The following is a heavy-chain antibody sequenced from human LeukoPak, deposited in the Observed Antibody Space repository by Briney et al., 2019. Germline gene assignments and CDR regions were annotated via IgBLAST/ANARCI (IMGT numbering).Heavy chain of an antibody. J-gene: IGHJ5*02. Sequence: GGSLRLSCAASGFTFSDYYMSWIRQAPGKGLEWVSAISGSGGSTYYADSVKGRFTISRDNSKNTLYLQMNSLRAEDTAVYYCAKDLSAMVTSRFDPWGQETLVTVSS. CDR2: ISGSGGST. CDR1: GFTFSDYY. D-gene: IGHD5-18*01. CDR3: AKDLSAMVTSRFDP. V-gene: IGHV3-23*01.